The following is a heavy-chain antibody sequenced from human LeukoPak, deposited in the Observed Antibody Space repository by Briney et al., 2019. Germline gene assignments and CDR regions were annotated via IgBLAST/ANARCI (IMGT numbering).Heavy chain of an antibody. Sequence: ASVKVSCKASGYTFTGYYMHWVRQAPGQGLGWMGWINPNSGGTNYAQKFQRRVTMTRDTSISTAYMELSRLRSDDTAVYYCARVGDIVVVPADNWFDPWGQGTLVTVSS. D-gene: IGHD2-2*01. CDR3: ARVGDIVVVPADNWFDP. J-gene: IGHJ5*02. CDR2: INPNSGGT. CDR1: GYTFTGYY. V-gene: IGHV1-2*02.